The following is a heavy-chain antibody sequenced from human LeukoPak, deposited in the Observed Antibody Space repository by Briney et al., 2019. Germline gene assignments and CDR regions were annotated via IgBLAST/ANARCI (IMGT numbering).Heavy chain of an antibody. CDR3: TRHGQTYYYGMDV. J-gene: IGHJ6*02. CDR2: IHYTGRA. V-gene: IGHV4-59*08. Sequence: PSETLSLTCTGGSISPYYWSWIRQSPGKGLEWIAQIHYTGRATYNPSLKSRVTISVDTSNNHLSLRLSSVTAADTAVYYCTRHGQTYYYGMDVGGQGTAVTVSS. CDR1: GSISPYY.